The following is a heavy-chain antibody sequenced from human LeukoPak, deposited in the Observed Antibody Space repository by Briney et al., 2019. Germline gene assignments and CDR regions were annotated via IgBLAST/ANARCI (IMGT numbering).Heavy chain of an antibody. CDR3: ARDLPSYQGRGAPLDY. CDR2: INPNSGGT. V-gene: IGHV1-2*02. D-gene: IGHD3-10*01. J-gene: IGHJ4*02. CDR1: GYTFTGYY. Sequence: GASVKVSCKASGYTFTGYYMHWVRQAPGQGLEWMGWINPNSGGTNYAQKFQGRVTMTRDTSISTVYMELSRLRSDDTAVYYCARDLPSYQGRGAPLDYWGQGTLVTVSS.